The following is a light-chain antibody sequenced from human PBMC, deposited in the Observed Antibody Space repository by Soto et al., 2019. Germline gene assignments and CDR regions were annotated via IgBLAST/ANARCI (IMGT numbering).Light chain of an antibody. CDR3: QLHDTSPPYT. Sequence: EIVLTQSPGTLSFSPGERATLSCRASQSVRSKYLTWYQQKPGQAPRLLIYGASTRATGIPDRFSGSGSGTDFTLTISRLEPEDFAVYYCQLHDTSPPYTFGQGTKLEIK. J-gene: IGKJ2*01. V-gene: IGKV3-20*01. CDR2: GAS. CDR1: QSVRSKY.